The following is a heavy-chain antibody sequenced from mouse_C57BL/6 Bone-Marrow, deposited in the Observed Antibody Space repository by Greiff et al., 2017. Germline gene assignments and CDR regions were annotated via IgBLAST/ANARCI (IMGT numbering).Heavy chain of an antibody. J-gene: IGHJ1*03. D-gene: IGHD1-1*01. CDR1: GYAFSSYW. V-gene: IGHV1-80*01. CDR2: IYPGDGDT. Sequence: QVQLQQSGAELVKPGASVKISCKASGYAFSSYWMNWVKQRPGKGLEWIGQIYPGDGDTNYNGKFKGKATLTADKSSSTAYMQLSSLISEDSAVYFCARRRYGSSNWYFDVWGTGTTVTVSS. CDR3: ARRRYGSSNWYFDV.